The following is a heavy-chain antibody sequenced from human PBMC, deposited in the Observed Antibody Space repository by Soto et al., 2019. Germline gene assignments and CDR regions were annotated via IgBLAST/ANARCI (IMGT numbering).Heavy chain of an antibody. CDR2: INPSGGST. CDR3: ATDNSGIAAAGRYGAFDC. Sequence: ASVKVSCNASGYTFTSYYMHWVRQAPGQGLEWMGIINPSGGSTSYAQKFQGRVTMTSDTSTSTTYRELSKLTSDDTAVYYCATDNSGIAAAGRYGAFDCWGRGTRVIVSS. V-gene: IGHV1-46*01. J-gene: IGHJ4*02. D-gene: IGHD6-13*01. CDR1: GYTFTSYY.